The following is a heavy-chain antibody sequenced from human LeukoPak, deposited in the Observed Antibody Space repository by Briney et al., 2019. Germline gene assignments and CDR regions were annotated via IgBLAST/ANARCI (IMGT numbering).Heavy chain of an antibody. CDR1: GYTFTSYG. CDR2: ISAYNGNT. V-gene: IGHV1-18*01. D-gene: IGHD3-10*01. Sequence: ASVKVSRKASGYTFTSYGISWVRQAPGQGLEWMGWISAYNGNTNYAQKLQGRVTMTTDTSTSTAYMELRSLRSDDTAVYYCASVVRGVNWFDPWGQGTLVTVSS. J-gene: IGHJ5*02. CDR3: ASVVRGVNWFDP.